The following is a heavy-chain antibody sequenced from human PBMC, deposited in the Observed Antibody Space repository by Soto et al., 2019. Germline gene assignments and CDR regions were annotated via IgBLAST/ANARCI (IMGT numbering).Heavy chain of an antibody. CDR1: GYTFTGNY. Sequence: QVQLVQSGAEVKKPGASVKVSCKASGYTFTGNYMHWVRQAPGQGLEWMGWINPNSGGTNYAQKFQGWVTMTRDTSISTAYMELSRLRSDDTAVYYCARSWYYDFWPVRYGMDVWGQGTTVTVSS. CDR2: INPNSGGT. D-gene: IGHD3-3*01. CDR3: ARSWYYDFWPVRYGMDV. J-gene: IGHJ6*02. V-gene: IGHV1-2*04.